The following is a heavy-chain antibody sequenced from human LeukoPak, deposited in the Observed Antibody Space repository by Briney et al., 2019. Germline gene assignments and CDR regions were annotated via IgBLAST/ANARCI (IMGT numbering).Heavy chain of an antibody. CDR2: LYYSGST. Sequence: SETLSLTCTVSGGSISSSSYYWGWIRQPPGKGLEWIGSLYYSGSTYYNPSLRSRVTISIDTSKNQFSLKLNSVTAADTAVYYCARVRYCSTNRCYDREFDNWGQGTLVTVSS. J-gene: IGHJ4*02. CDR3: ARVRYCSTNRCYDREFDN. CDR1: GGSISSSSYY. D-gene: IGHD2-2*01. V-gene: IGHV4-39*07.